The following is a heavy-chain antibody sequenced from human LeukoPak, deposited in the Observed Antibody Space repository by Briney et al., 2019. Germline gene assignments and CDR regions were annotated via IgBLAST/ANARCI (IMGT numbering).Heavy chain of an antibody. D-gene: IGHD3-3*01. Sequence: GASVKVSCKASGGTFCSYAISWVRQAPGQGLEWMGRIIPILGIANYAQKFQGRVTITADKSTSTACMELSSLRSEDTAVYYCARDDFWSGYYPDYWGQGTLVTVSS. CDR2: IIPILGIA. J-gene: IGHJ4*02. CDR3: ARDDFWSGYYPDY. V-gene: IGHV1-69*04. CDR1: GGTFCSYA.